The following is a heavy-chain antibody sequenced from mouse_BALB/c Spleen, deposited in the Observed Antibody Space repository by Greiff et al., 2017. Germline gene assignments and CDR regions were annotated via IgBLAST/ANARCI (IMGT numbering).Heavy chain of an antibody. D-gene: IGHD1-1*01. J-gene: IGHJ4*01. V-gene: IGHV14-4*02. CDR1: GFNIKDYY. Sequence: VQLQQSGAELVRSGASVKLSCTASGFNIKDYYMHWVKQRPEQGLEWIGWIDPENGDTEYAPKFQGKATMTADTSSNTAYLQLSSLTSEDTAVYYCNAWGGIYVDYAMEDWGEGTSDTVSS. CDR2: IDPENGDT. CDR3: NAWGGIYVDYAMED.